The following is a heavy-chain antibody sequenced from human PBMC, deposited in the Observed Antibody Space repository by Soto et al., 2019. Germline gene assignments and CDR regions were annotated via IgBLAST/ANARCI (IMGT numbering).Heavy chain of an antibody. D-gene: IGHD2-2*01. CDR2: MNPHSGHT. V-gene: IGHV1-8*01. CDR3: ASDMSTT. CDR1: GYTFTSHD. J-gene: IGHJ1*01. Sequence: QVQLVQSGAEVKKPGASVKVSCKASGYTFTSHDINWMRQATGQGLEWMGWMNPHSGHTNYAQKXKXRXTMPRDTTISTAHIELTSLRSDDTAVYYCASDMSTTWGQGTLVTVSS.